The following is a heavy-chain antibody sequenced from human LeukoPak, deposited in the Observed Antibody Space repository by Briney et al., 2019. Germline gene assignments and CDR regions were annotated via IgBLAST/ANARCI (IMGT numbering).Heavy chain of an antibody. Sequence: GGSLRLSCAASRFTFSSYTMNWVRPAPGKGLQWVSTVSASNYIHHSDSVKGRFTISRDNARNSLYLQMNSLRDEDTAVYYCARDALHTAHFDYWGQGTLVTVSS. CDR2: VSASNYI. D-gene: IGHD5-18*01. V-gene: IGHV3-21*01. CDR1: RFTFSSYT. J-gene: IGHJ4*02. CDR3: ARDALHTAHFDY.